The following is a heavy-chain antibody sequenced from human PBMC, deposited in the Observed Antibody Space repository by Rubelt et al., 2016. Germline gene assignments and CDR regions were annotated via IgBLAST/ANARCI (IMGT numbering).Heavy chain of an antibody. D-gene: IGHD5-12*01. V-gene: IGHV1-18*01. CDR1: GYTFTSYG. Sequence: QVQLVQSGAEVKKPGASVKVSCKASGYTFTSYGISWVRQAPGQGLEWMGWISAYNGNTNYSQKLTGSVTMTTDTSTATAYMELSSLRSDDTAIDYCVGSVRIELGSVDYWGQGTLVTVSS. CDR2: ISAYNGNT. J-gene: IGHJ4*02. CDR3: VGSVRIELGSVDY.